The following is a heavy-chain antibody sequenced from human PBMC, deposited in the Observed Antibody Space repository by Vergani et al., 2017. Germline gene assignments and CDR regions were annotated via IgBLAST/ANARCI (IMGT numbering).Heavy chain of an antibody. Sequence: VQLLESGGDLVQPGGSLRLSCAGSGFIFNNFAMSWVRQAPGKGLEWVAAISGTDGRTWYANSVKGRFTISRDNSKNTLYLQMNSLRAEDTAVYYCAKDPEVYGSGSYYDYFDYWGQGTLVTVSS. D-gene: IGHD3-10*01. CDR2: ISGTDGRT. CDR1: GFIFNNFA. J-gene: IGHJ4*02. V-gene: IGHV3-23*01. CDR3: AKDPEVYGSGSYYDYFDY.